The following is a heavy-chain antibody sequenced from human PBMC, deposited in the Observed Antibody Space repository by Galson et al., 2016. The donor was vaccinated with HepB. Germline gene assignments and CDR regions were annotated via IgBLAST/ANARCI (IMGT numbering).Heavy chain of an antibody. D-gene: IGHD3-22*01. CDR1: GFTFSSYA. CDR3: AKMHYPYYSDITAYYGDY. J-gene: IGHJ4*02. V-gene: IGHV3-23*01. CDR2: ISGLTGST. Sequence: SLRLSCAASGFTFSSYAMNWVRQAPGKGLEWVSTISGLTGSTNYADSVKGRFTISRDNSKNTLYLQMNSLRDEDTAVYYCAKMHYPYYSDITAYYGDYWGQGTLVTVSS.